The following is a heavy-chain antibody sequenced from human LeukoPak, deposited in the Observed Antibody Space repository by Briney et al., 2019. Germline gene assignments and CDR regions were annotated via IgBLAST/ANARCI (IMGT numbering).Heavy chain of an antibody. CDR2: INSDGSST. J-gene: IGHJ4*02. CDR1: GFTFSSYW. V-gene: IGHV3-74*01. D-gene: IGHD6-19*01. Sequence: PGGSLRLSXAASGFTFSSYWMHWVRQAPGKGLVWVSRINSDGSSTSYADSVKGRFTISRDNAKNTLYLQMNSLRAEDTAVYYCARDRYSSGWYHHFDYWGQGTLVTVSS. CDR3: ARDRYSSGWYHHFDY.